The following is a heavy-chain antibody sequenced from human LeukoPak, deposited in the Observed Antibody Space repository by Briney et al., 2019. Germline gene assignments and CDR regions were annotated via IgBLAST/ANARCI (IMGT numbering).Heavy chain of an antibody. D-gene: IGHD1-26*01. J-gene: IGHJ6*03. CDR2: INSDGSST. V-gene: IGHV3-74*01. Sequence: GGSLRLSCAASGFTFSSYWMHWVRQAPGKGLVWVSRINSDGSSTSYADSVKGRFTISRDNAKNTLYLQMNSLRTEDTALYYCAKEDGGVVGATTYYYYYYMDVWGKGTTVTVSS. CDR3: AKEDGGVVGATTYYYYYYMDV. CDR1: GFTFSSYW.